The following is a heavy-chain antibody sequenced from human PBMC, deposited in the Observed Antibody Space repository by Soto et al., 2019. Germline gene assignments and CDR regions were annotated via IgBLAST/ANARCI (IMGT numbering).Heavy chain of an antibody. CDR1: GGSISSSRYY. CDR3: ARHLLGFFPNAMDV. D-gene: IGHD3-3*01. J-gene: IGHJ6*02. CDR2: VYYMGAT. V-gene: IGHV4-39*01. Sequence: SDTLSLTCTVSGGSISSSRYYWGWIRQPPGKGLEWVGSVYYMGATYYNPSLRSRVAISVDMAKNQFSLNLNSVTAADTAVYYCARHLLGFFPNAMDVWGQGTSVTVSS.